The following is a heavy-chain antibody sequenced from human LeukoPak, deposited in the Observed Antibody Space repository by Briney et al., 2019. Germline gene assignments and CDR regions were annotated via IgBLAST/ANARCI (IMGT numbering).Heavy chain of an antibody. CDR3: AKGGQMMVEVARRGAFDI. Sequence: LPGASLRLSCAASGLTFSSYAMSWVRQAPGKGLEWVSGISYSGGTTYYADSVKGRFTISRDNSKNTLYLQMNSLRAEDTAVYYCAKGGQMMVEVARRGAFDIWGQGTMVTVSS. V-gene: IGHV3-23*01. D-gene: IGHD1-1*01. CDR2: ISYSGGTT. CDR1: GLTFSSYA. J-gene: IGHJ3*02.